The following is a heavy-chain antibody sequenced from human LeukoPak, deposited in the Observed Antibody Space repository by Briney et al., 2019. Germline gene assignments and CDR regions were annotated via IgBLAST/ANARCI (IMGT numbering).Heavy chain of an antibody. D-gene: IGHD6-19*01. CDR3: ARGASIAVAGTRGYYFDY. CDR2: IWYDGSNK. Sequence: GGSLRLSCAASGFTFSSYGMHWVRQAPGKGLEWVAVIWYDGSNKYYADSVKGRFTISRDNSKNTLYLQMNSLRAEDTAVYCCARGASIAVAGTRGYYFDYWGQGTLVTVSS. CDR1: GFTFSSYG. J-gene: IGHJ4*02. V-gene: IGHV3-33*01.